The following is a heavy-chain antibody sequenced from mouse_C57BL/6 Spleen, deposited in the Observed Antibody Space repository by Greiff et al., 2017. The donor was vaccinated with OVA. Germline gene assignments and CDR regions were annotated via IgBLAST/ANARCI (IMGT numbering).Heavy chain of an antibody. J-gene: IGHJ3*01. V-gene: IGHV1-64*01. D-gene: IGHD2-13*01. CDR1: GYTFTSYW. Sequence: VQLQQSGAELVKPGASVKLSCKASGYTFTSYWMHWVKQRPGQGLEWIGMIHPNSGSTNYNEKFKSKATLTVDKSSSTAYMQLSSLTSEDSAVYYGARTVTSAWFAYWGQGTLVTVSA. CDR2: IHPNSGST. CDR3: ARTVTSAWFAY.